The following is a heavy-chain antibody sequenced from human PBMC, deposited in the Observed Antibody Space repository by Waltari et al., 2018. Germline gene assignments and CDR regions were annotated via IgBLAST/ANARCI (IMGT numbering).Heavy chain of an antibody. V-gene: IGHV1-69*01. CDR3: ASHLTLWLQYIYFDY. D-gene: IGHD5-18*01. Sequence: QVQLVQSGAEVKKPGSSVKVSCKDSGGTFSSYAISWVRQAPEQGLEWMGRIIPIFDTANHAQKFQGRVTIPAGESPSTAYMELSSLKSEDTAVYYCASHLTLWLQYIYFDYWGQGTLVTVSS. J-gene: IGHJ4*02. CDR1: GGTFSSYA. CDR2: IIPIFDTA.